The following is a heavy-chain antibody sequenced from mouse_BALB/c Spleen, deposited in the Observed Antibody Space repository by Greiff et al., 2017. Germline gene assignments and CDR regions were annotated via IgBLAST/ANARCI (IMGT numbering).Heavy chain of an antibody. CDR2: ISYDGSN. Sequence: EVKLQQSGPGLVKPSQSLSLTCSVTGYSITSGYYWNWLRQFPGNQLEWMGYISYDGSNNYNPSLKNRISITRDTSKNQFFLKLNSVTTEDTATYYCARDSYYIYYYAMDYWGQGTSVTVSS. D-gene: IGHD2-12*01. CDR3: ARDSYYIYYYAMDY. CDR1: GYSITSGYY. V-gene: IGHV3-6*02. J-gene: IGHJ4*01.